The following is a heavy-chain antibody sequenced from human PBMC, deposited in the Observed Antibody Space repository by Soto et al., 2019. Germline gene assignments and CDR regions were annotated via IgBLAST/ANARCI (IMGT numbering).Heavy chain of an antibody. V-gene: IGHV3-74*01. CDR1: GFYLGTYF. CDR2: DNGDGTKP. CDR3: ARENWYSLDV. J-gene: IGHJ6*02. Sequence: EVQLVESGGGSVQPGGSLRLSCEVSGFYLGTYFMAWVRQTPGKGLVLVSHDNGDGTKPSXXDSVRGRFTMSRDNXXXXXXXQXXSLTNEDTGLYYCARENWYSLDVWGQGTTVTVSS.